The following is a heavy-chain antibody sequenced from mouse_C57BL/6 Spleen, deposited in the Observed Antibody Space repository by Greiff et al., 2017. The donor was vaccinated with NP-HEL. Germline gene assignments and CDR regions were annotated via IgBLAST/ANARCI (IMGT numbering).Heavy chain of an antibody. CDR2: IDPSDSYT. CDR3: ARRTIYDGYSAWLAY. CDR1: GYTFTSYW. J-gene: IGHJ3*01. Sequence: QVQLQQPGAELVRPGTSVKLSCKASGYTFTSYWMHWVKQRPGQGLEWIGVIDPSDSYTNYNQKFKGKATLNVDTSSSTAYMQLSSLTSEDSAVYYCARRTIYDGYSAWLAYWGKGTLVTVSA. D-gene: IGHD2-3*01. V-gene: IGHV1-59*01.